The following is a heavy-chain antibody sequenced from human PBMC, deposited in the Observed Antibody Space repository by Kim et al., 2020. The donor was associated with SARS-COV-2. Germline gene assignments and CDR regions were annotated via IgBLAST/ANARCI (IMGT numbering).Heavy chain of an antibody. CDR3: ARVWGLGGSDFWSGYPPGVRYGMDV. CDR1: GGTFSSYA. Sequence: SVKVSCKASGGTFSSYAISWVRQAPGQGLEWMGGIIPIFGTANYAQKFQGRVTITADESTSTAYMELSSLRSEDTAVYYCARVWGLGGSDFWSGYPPGVRYGMDVWGQGTTVTVSS. D-gene: IGHD3-3*01. J-gene: IGHJ6*02. V-gene: IGHV1-69*13. CDR2: IIPIFGTA.